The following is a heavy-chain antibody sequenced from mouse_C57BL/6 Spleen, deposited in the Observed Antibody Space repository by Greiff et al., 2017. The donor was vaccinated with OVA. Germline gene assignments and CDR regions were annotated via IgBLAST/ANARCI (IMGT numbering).Heavy chain of an antibody. Sequence: EVQVVESGGGLVKPGGSLKLSCAASGFTFSDYGMHWVRQAPEKGLEWVAYISSGSSTIYYADTVKGRFTISRDNAKNTLFLQMTSLRSEDTAMYYCARQDPFWYFDVWGTGTTVTVSS. CDR1: GFTFSDYG. CDR3: ARQDPFWYFDV. J-gene: IGHJ1*03. V-gene: IGHV5-17*01. CDR2: ISSGSSTI.